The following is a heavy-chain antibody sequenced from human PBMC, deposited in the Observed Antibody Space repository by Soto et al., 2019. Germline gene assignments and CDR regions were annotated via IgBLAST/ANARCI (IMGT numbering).Heavy chain of an antibody. CDR3: AKGDDMITFGGVIVIARYYYYGMDV. V-gene: IGHV3-74*01. Sequence: HPGGSLRLSCAASGFTFSTYCMHWVRHTPGTGLVWVSRTCRYGRELYYADSVKGRFTISRDDAKNTLYLQMNSLRAEDTAVYYCAKGDDMITFGGVIVIARYYYYGMDVWGQGTTVTVSS. CDR1: GFTFSTYC. D-gene: IGHD3-16*02. J-gene: IGHJ6*02. CDR2: TCRYGREL.